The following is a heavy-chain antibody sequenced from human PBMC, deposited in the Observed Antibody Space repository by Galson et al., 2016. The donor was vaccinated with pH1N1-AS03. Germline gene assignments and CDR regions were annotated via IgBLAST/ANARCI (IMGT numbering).Heavy chain of an antibody. CDR3: ARQGCTGSSCYSYFDS. CDR1: GGSIKNYY. D-gene: IGHD2-15*01. Sequence: SETLSLTCTVSGGSIKNYYWGWIRQSPGKGLQWIGHIYYSGSTKYNPSLQSRATLSVDASKKQFSLRLTSVTASDTAVYFCARQGCTGSSCYSYFDSWGQGMLVTVSS. J-gene: IGHJ4*02. V-gene: IGHV4-59*08. CDR2: IYYSGST.